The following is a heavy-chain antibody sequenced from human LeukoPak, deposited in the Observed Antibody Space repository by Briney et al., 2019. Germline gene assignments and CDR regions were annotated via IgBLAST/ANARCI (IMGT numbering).Heavy chain of an antibody. CDR3: ARDPGVSDSWYYFDY. V-gene: IGHV3-48*01. D-gene: IGHD4-11*01. CDR2: ITTTGSSI. Sequence: GGSLRLSCAASGFTFSDHSMNWVRQAPGKGLEWNSYITTTGSSIYYADSVRGRFTISRDHARNSLYLQMNSLRAEDTATYYCARDPGVSDSWYYFDYWGQGALVTVSS. CDR1: GFTFSDHS. J-gene: IGHJ4*02.